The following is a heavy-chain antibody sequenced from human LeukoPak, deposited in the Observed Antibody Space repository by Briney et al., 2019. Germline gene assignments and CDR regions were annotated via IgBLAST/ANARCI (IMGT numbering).Heavy chain of an antibody. Sequence: SETLSLTCTVSGGSISSSSYYWGWIRQPPGKGLEWIGSIYYSGSTYYNPSLKSRVIISVDTSRNQFSLKLSSVTAADTAMYYCARREVTRSYYFDSWGQGTLVSVSS. D-gene: IGHD2-21*02. V-gene: IGHV4-39*01. CDR2: IYYSGST. CDR1: GGSISSSSYY. CDR3: ARREVTRSYYFDS. J-gene: IGHJ4*02.